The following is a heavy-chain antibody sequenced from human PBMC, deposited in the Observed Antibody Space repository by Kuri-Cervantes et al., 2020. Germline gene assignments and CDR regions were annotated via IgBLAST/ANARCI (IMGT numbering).Heavy chain of an antibody. CDR1: GGTFGRYA. J-gene: IGHJ6*03. D-gene: IGHD2-8*01. CDR3: ARGTPRYCTNGVCYKYYMDV. Sequence: SVKVSCKLSGGTFGRYAISWARQAPGQGLEYMGGIIPLFGTRTYAPKFQGRVTMTRNTSISTAYMELSSLRSEDTAVYYCARGTPRYCTNGVCYKYYMDVWGKGTTVTVSS. CDR2: IIPLFGTR. V-gene: IGHV1-69*05.